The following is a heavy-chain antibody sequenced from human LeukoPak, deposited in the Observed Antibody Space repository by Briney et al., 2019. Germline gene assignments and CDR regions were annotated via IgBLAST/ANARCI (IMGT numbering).Heavy chain of an antibody. CDR3: ARRPAAMKGEDY. Sequence: TGGSLRLSCAASGFTFSSYAMNWVRQAPGKGREWVSSINSSSSYIYYADSVKGRFTISRDNAKNSLYLQMNSLGAEDTAVYYCARRPAAMKGEDYWGQGTLVTVP. CDR1: GFTFSSYA. D-gene: IGHD2-2*01. V-gene: IGHV3-21*01. CDR2: INSSSSYI. J-gene: IGHJ4*02.